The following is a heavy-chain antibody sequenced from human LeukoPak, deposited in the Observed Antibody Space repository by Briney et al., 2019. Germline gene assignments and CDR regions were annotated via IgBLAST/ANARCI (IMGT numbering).Heavy chain of an antibody. CDR3: ARGNIVATILGGLHGTTAFDF. Sequence: SETLSLTCGVSGGAFSDYYWSWIRQAPGRGLEWIGEMIQSGSSNYNPSLRSRVTISGDTSRNQFSLKLNSLTAADTAVYYCARGNIVATILGGLHGTTAFDFWGQGILVTVSS. V-gene: IGHV4-34*01. J-gene: IGHJ4*02. D-gene: IGHD5-12*01. CDR1: GGAFSDYY. CDR2: MIQSGSS.